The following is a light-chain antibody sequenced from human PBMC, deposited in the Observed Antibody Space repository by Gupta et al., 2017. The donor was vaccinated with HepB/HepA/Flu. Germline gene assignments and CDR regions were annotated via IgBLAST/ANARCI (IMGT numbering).Light chain of an antibody. Sequence: SVLTLPPSLSAAPGQKVTVSCSGSSSNIGTNYVSWYQQLPGTAPKLLIYDNNKRPSGVPDGFSGAKSDTSATLGITSLLTGDEAAYYCGTLYSSLRDWVFGGGTKLTVL. V-gene: IGLV1-51*01. J-gene: IGLJ3*02. CDR1: SSNIGTNY. CDR2: DNN. CDR3: GTLYSSLRDWV.